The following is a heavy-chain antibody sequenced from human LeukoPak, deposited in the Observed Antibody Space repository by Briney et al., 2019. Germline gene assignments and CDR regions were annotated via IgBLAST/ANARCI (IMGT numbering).Heavy chain of an antibody. V-gene: IGHV3-7*01. CDR3: ARGGRFYGDNVLDY. Sequence: PGGSLRLSCVTSGFTFGNYWMTWVRQAPGKGLECVANIKQDGIEKYYVDSVRGRFTISRDNAKNSLYLQMNSLRAEDTAVYYCARGGRFYGDNVLDYWGQGTRVTVSS. J-gene: IGHJ4*02. D-gene: IGHD4-17*01. CDR1: GFTFGNYW. CDR2: IKQDGIEK.